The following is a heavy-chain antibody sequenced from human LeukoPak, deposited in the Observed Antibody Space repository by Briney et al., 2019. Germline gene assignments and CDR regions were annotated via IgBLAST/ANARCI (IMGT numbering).Heavy chain of an antibody. Sequence: SETLSLTCTVSGGSISSYYWSWIRQPAGKGLEWIGRIYTSGSTNYNPSLKSRVTMSVDTSKNQFSLKPSSVTAADTAVYYCARDRDYYDSSGYTYAFDIWGQGTMVTVSS. CDR3: ARDRDYYDSSGYTYAFDI. J-gene: IGHJ3*02. CDR2: IYTSGST. D-gene: IGHD3-22*01. CDR1: GGSISSYY. V-gene: IGHV4-4*07.